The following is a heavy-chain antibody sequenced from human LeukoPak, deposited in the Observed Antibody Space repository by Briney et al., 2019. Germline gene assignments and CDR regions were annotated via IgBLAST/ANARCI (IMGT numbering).Heavy chain of an antibody. Sequence: ASVKVSCKASGYTFTSYYVHWVRQAPGQGLEWMGIINPSGGSTSYAQKFQGRVTMTRDTSTSTVYMELSSLRSEDTAVYFCARSSSWYDNWFDPWGQGTLVTVSS. J-gene: IGHJ5*02. D-gene: IGHD6-13*01. CDR2: INPSGGST. V-gene: IGHV1-46*01. CDR3: ARSSSWYDNWFDP. CDR1: GYTFTSYY.